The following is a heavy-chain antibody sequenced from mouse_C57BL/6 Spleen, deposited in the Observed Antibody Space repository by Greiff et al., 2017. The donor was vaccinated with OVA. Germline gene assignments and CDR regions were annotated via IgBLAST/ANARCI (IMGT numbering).Heavy chain of an antibody. CDR1: GYTFTDYE. V-gene: IGHV1-15*01. CDR2: IDPETGGT. D-gene: IGHD1-1*01. J-gene: IGHJ4*01. Sequence: VKLVESGAELVRPGASVTLSCKASGYTFTDYEMHWVKQTPVHGLEWIGAIDPETGGTAYNQKFKGKAILTADKSSSTAYMELRSLTSEDSAVYYCTSPPYGSSYGYAMDYWGQGTSVTVSS. CDR3: TSPPYGSSYGYAMDY.